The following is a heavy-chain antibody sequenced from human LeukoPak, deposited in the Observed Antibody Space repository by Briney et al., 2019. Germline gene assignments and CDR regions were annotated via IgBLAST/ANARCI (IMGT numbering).Heavy chain of an antibody. D-gene: IGHD1-26*01. CDR2: INSDGSST. V-gene: IGHV3-74*01. J-gene: IGHJ1*01. Sequence: GGSLRLSCAASGFTFSSYWMHWVRQAPGKGLVWVSRINSDGSSTSYADSVKGRFTISRDNAKNTLYLQMNNLRAEDTAVYYCATKTSYSYFQHWGQGTLVTVSS. CDR3: ATKTSYSYFQH. CDR1: GFTFSSYW.